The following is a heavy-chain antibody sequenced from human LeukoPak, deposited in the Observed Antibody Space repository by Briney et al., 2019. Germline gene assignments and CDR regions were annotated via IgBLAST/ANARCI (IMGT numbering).Heavy chain of an antibody. CDR2: IWYDGSNK. D-gene: IGHD6-13*01. V-gene: IGHV3-33*01. J-gene: IGHJ4*02. Sequence: GGSLRLSCAASGFTFSSYGMHWVRQVPGKGLEWVAVIWYDGSNKYYADSVKGRFTISRDNSKNTLYLQMNSLRAEDTAVYYCARSPISSWGIDYWGQGTLVTVSS. CDR3: ARSPISSWGIDY. CDR1: GFTFSSYG.